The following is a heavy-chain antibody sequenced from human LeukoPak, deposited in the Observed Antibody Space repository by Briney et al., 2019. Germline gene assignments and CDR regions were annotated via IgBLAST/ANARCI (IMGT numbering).Heavy chain of an antibody. CDR1: GYSISSSYY. V-gene: IGHV4-61*01. J-gene: IGHJ1*01. D-gene: IGHD5-18*01. CDR2: IYYSGST. CDR3: ARSLLDTAMFQH. Sequence: SETLSLTCNVSGYSISSSYYWSWIRQPPGKGLEWIGYIYYSGSTNYNPSLKSRVTISVDTSKNQFSLKLSSVTAADTAVYYCARSLLDTAMFQHWGQGTLVTVSS.